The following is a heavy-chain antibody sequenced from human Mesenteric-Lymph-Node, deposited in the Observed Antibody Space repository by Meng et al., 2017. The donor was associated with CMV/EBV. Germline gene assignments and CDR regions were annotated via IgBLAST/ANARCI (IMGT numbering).Heavy chain of an antibody. CDR2: IHHSGST. D-gene: IGHD3-10*01. CDR3: ALGVGSGSSNWFDP. Sequence: QVQLQQWGAGLLKPSETLSLPCAVYGGSFSGYYWNWIRQPPGKGLEWIGEIHHSGSTNYNPSLKSRVTISVDTSKNQFSLKVTSVTAADTAVYYCALGVGSGSSNWFDPWGQGTLVTVSS. J-gene: IGHJ5*02. CDR1: GGSFSGYY. V-gene: IGHV4-34*01.